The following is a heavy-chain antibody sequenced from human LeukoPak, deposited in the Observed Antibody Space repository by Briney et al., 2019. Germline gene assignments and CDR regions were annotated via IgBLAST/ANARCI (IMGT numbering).Heavy chain of an antibody. J-gene: IGHJ5*02. Sequence: GGSLRLSCAASGLTFSSYSMNWVRQAPGKGPEWVSSISSSSSYIYYADSVKGRFTISRDNAKNSLYLQMNSLRAEDTAVYYCARDPISVRGVIIGWFDPWGQGTLVTVSS. CDR1: GLTFSSYS. V-gene: IGHV3-21*01. CDR2: ISSSSSYI. CDR3: ARDPISVRGVIIGWFDP. D-gene: IGHD3-10*01.